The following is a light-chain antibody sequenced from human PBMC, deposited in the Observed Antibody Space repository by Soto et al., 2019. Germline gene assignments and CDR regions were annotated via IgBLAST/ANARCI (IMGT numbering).Light chain of an antibody. V-gene: IGKV3-20*01. Sequence: EIVLTQSPGTLSLSPGERATLSCRASQSVSSSYLAWDQQKPGQAPSLLIYGASSRATGIPDRFSGSGSGTDFTLTISRLQPEDFAVYYCQQYSSSPLTFGGGTKVEIK. CDR1: QSVSSSY. CDR3: QQYSSSPLT. CDR2: GAS. J-gene: IGKJ4*01.